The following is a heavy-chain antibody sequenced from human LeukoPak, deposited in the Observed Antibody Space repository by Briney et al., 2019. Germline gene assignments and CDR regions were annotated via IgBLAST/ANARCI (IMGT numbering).Heavy chain of an antibody. J-gene: IGHJ1*01. CDR2: ISAYNGNT. V-gene: IGHV1-18*01. CDR1: GYTFTSYG. D-gene: IGHD6-19*01. CDR3: ARVPGAVDRQYFQH. Sequence: ASVKASCKASGYTFTSYGISWVRQAPGQGLEWMGWISAYNGNTNYAQKLQGRVTMTTDTSTSTAYMELRSLRSDDTAVYYCARVPGAVDRQYFQHWGQGTLVTVSS.